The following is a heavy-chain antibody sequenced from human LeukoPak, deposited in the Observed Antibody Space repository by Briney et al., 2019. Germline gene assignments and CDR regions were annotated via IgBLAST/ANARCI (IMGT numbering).Heavy chain of an antibody. CDR1: GFTFSSYS. CDR3: ARVLLRFGESSGGFDY. Sequence: GGSLRLSCAASGFTFSSYSMNWVRQAPGKGLEWVSYISSSSSTIYYADSVKGRFTISRDNAKNSLYLQMNSLRAEDTAVYYCARVLLRFGESSGGFDYWGQGTLVTVSS. V-gene: IGHV3-48*04. D-gene: IGHD3-10*01. J-gene: IGHJ4*02. CDR2: ISSSSSTI.